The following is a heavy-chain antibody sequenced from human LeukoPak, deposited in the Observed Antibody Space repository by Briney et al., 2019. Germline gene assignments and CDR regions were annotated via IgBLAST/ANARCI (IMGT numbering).Heavy chain of an antibody. D-gene: IGHD2/OR15-2a*01. Sequence: PGGSLRLSCVASGLNFNSRWMDWVRRAPGQGLEWVASIKEDGSETHYVDSVRGRFTISRDNDKNSLYLQMNNLRAEDTAMYYCARAEYCYYCGMDVWGQGTTVIVSS. CDR1: GLNFNSRW. CDR3: ARAEYCYYCGMDV. J-gene: IGHJ6*02. V-gene: IGHV3-7*03. CDR2: IKEDGSET.